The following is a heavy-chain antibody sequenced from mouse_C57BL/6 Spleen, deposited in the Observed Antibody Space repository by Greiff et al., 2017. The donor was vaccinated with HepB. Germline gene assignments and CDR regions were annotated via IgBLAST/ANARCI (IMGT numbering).Heavy chain of an antibody. J-gene: IGHJ3*01. CDR2: INPNNGGT. V-gene: IGHV1-18*01. CDR3: ARYGRSWGAY. CDR1: GYTFTDYN. D-gene: IGHD1-1*01. Sequence: EVQLQQSGPELVKPGASVTIPCKASGYTFTDYNMDWVKQSHGKSLEWIGAINPNNGGTIYNQKFKGKATLTADKSSSTAYMELRSLTSEDTAVYYCARYGRSWGAYWGQGTLVTVSA.